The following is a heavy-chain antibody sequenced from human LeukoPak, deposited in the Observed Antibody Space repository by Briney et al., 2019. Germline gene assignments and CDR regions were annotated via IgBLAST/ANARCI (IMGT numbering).Heavy chain of an antibody. D-gene: IGHD3-22*01. CDR1: GFTFSSYA. CDR3: ASRGDSSGYDYPFDY. CDR2: ISGSGGST. J-gene: IGHJ4*02. V-gene: IGHV3-23*01. Sequence: GGSLRLSCAASGFTFSSYAMSWVRQAPGKGLEWVSAISGSGGSTYYADSVKGRFTISRDNSKNTLYLQMNSLRAEDTAVYYCASRGDSSGYDYPFDYWGQGTQVTVSS.